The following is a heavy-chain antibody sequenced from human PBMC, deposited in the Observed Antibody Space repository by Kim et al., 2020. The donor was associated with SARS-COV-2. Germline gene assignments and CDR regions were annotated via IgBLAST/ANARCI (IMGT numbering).Heavy chain of an antibody. CDR3: ARDNVGGANWFDP. D-gene: IGHD1-26*01. Sequence: SETLSLTCTVSGGSISSGGYYWSWIRQHPGKGLEWIGYIYYSGSTYYNPSLKSRVTISVDTSKNQFSLKLSSVTAADTAVYYCARDNVGGANWFDPWGQGTLVTVSS. J-gene: IGHJ5*02. V-gene: IGHV4-31*03. CDR2: IYYSGST. CDR1: GGSISSGGYY.